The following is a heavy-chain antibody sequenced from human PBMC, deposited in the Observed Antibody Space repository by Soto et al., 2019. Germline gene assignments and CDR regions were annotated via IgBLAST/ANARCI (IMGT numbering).Heavy chain of an antibody. CDR2: IWSDGSSK. V-gene: IGHV3-33*01. Sequence: QVQLVQSEGGVVQPGRSLRLSCVMSGISFRNSGMHWVRQAPGKGLEWVAMIWSDGSSKFCADSVQGRFTISRDNSMDTLYLQMTGLRPEDTAVYYCARDKGVSSFDYWGQGTLVTVSS. CDR1: GISFRNSG. D-gene: IGHD3-3*02. J-gene: IGHJ4*02. CDR3: ARDKGVSSFDY.